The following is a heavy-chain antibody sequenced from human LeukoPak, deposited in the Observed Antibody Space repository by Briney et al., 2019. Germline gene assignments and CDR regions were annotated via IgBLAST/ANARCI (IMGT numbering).Heavy chain of an antibody. CDR3: ARDYFDSSGYQVEAFDI. Sequence: ASVKVSCKASGYTFTSYGISWVRQAPGQGLEWMGWISAYNGNTNYAQKLQGRVTMTTDTSTSTAYMELRSLRSDDTAMYYCARDYFDSSGYQVEAFDIWGQGTMVTVSS. V-gene: IGHV1-18*01. CDR1: GYTFTSYG. D-gene: IGHD3-22*01. J-gene: IGHJ3*02. CDR2: ISAYNGNT.